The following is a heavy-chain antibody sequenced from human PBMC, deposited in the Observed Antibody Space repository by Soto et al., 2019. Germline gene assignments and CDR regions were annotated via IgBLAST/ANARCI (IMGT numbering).Heavy chain of an antibody. Sequence: PGGSLRLSCAASGFTFSSYAMSWVRQAPGKGLEWVSAISGSGGSTYYADSVKGRFTISRDNSKNTLYLQMNSLRAEDTAVYYCAKDQGMWQQLVHYFDYWGQGTLVTVSS. V-gene: IGHV3-23*01. D-gene: IGHD6-13*01. CDR2: ISGSGGST. CDR3: AKDQGMWQQLVHYFDY. CDR1: GFTFSSYA. J-gene: IGHJ4*02.